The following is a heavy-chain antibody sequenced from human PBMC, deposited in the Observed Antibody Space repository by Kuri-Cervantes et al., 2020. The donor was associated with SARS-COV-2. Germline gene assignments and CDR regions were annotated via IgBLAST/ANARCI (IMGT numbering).Heavy chain of an antibody. V-gene: IGHV1-18*01. CDR1: GYTFTSYG. J-gene: IGHJ5*02. CDR2: ISAYNGNT. D-gene: IGHD2-15*01. CDR3: ARVGIVVVAAAIPDWFDP. Sequence: ASVKVSCKASGYTFTSYGISWVRQAPGQGLEWMGWISAYNGNTNYAQKLQGRVTMTTDTSTSTAYMELRSLRSDDTAVYYCARVGIVVVAAAIPDWFDPWGQGTLVTVSS.